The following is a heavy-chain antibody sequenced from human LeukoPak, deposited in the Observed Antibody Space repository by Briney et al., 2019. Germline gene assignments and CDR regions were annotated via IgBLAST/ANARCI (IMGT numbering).Heavy chain of an antibody. J-gene: IGHJ4*02. D-gene: IGHD6-13*01. V-gene: IGHV4-59*01. CDR1: GGSISSYY. CDR2: IYYSGST. Sequence: SETLSLTCTVSGGSISSYYWSWIRQPPGKGLEWSGYIYYSGSTNYNPSLKSRVTISVDTSKNQFSLKLSSVTASDTAVYYCAADSSFDYWGQGTLVTVSS. CDR3: AADSSFDY.